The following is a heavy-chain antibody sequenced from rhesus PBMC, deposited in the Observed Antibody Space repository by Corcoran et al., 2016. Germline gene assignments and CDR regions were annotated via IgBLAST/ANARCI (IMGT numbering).Heavy chain of an antibody. J-gene: IGHJ4*01. CDR3: ARGRDTATVIDYFDY. Sequence: QVQLQESGPGLVKPSETLSLTCAVSGGSISDDYYWSWIRQPPGKGLEWIGYIYGSGGGTNYNPSLKNRVTISIDTSKNQFSLKLSSVTAADTAVYYCARGRDTATVIDYFDYWGQGVLVTVSS. CDR2: IYGSGGGT. V-gene: IGHV4-106*01. D-gene: IGHD5-12*01. CDR1: GGSISDDYY.